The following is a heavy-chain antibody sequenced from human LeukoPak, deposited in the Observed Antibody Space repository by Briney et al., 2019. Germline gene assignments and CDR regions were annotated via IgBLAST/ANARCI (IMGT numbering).Heavy chain of an antibody. CDR1: GLTGSHKY. CDR2: IDTRGDT. CDR3: LVFSDSNH. J-gene: IGHJ5*02. Sequence: GGSLRLSCGASGLTGSHKYVSRVRQAPGEGLEWVSAIDTRGDTCYGGSGKGRFTISRDTSKHTLYLQINSLTVEDTAVYYSLVFSDSNHWGQGTLVTVSS. V-gene: IGHV3-53*01. D-gene: IGHD2-21*02.